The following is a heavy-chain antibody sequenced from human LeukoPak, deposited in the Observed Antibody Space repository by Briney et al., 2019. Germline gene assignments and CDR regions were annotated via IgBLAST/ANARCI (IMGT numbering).Heavy chain of an antibody. J-gene: IGHJ3*02. CDR3: ARSSAYYNEADM. D-gene: IGHD3-9*01. CDR1: GYTLTSYY. Sequence: ASVKVSCKTFGYTLTSYYVHWVRQAPGQGLEWMGIINPSGGSTTYAQKFQGRLTMTSGTSTSTVYMELSSLRSEDTAVYYCARSSAYYNEADMWGQGTMVTVSS. CDR2: INPSGGST. V-gene: IGHV1-46*01.